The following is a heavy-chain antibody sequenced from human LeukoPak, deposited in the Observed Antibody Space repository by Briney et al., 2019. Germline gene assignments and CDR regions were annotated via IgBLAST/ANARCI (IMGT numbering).Heavy chain of an antibody. CDR1: GFTFSSYA. J-gene: IGHJ4*02. V-gene: IGHV3-23*01. D-gene: IGHD3-9*01. CDR2: ISGSGGST. CDR3: AKDASRYYDILTGYGKYYFDY. Sequence: GGSLRLSCAASGFTFSSYAMSWVRQAPGKGLEWVSAISGSGGSTYYADSVKGRFTISRDNSKNTLYLQMNSLRAEDTAVYYCAKDASRYYDILTGYGKYYFDYWGQGTLVTVSS.